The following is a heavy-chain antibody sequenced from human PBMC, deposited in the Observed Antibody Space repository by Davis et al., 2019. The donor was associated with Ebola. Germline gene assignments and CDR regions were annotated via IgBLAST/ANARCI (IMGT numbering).Heavy chain of an antibody. J-gene: IGHJ3*01. CDR1: GFTFTSAW. V-gene: IGHV3-15*01. D-gene: IGHD1-7*01. CDR2: IKSKTSGGTA. CDR3: MSRGRISGTTNVFDF. Sequence: PGGSLRLSCTASGFTFTSAWMSWVRQAPGKGLEWVGRIKSKTSGGTAGYAAPVKGRFTISRDDSKYTLYLQMNSLKTEDTALYYCMSRGRISGTTNVFDFWGRGTMVTVSS.